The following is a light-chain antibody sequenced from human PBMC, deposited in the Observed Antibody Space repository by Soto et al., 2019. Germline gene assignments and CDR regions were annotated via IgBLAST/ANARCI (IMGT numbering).Light chain of an antibody. Sequence: DIQLTQSPSSLSASVGDRVTISCRASQNIYTYVNWYQLKPGKAPKLLIFASSTLQSGVPSRFRGRGSGARFKLTNRSLQAEDFATFFCQQSYSNILSFGGGTRVEL. CDR2: ASS. CDR1: QNIYTY. CDR3: QQSYSNILS. V-gene: IGKV1-39*01. J-gene: IGKJ4*01.